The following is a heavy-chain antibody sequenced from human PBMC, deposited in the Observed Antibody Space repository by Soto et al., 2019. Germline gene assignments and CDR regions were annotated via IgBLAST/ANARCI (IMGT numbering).Heavy chain of an antibody. CDR2: IYYSGST. J-gene: IGHJ6*02. CDR3: ARHGGGRITIFGVVTRPSYGMDV. V-gene: IGHV4-30-4*01. Sequence: SETLSLTCTVSGGSISSGDYYWSWIRQPPGKGLEWIGYIYYSGSTYYNQSLKSRVTISVDTSKNQFSLKLSSVTAADTAVYYCARHGGGRITIFGVVTRPSYGMDVWGQGTTVTVSS. CDR1: GGSISSGDYY. D-gene: IGHD3-3*01.